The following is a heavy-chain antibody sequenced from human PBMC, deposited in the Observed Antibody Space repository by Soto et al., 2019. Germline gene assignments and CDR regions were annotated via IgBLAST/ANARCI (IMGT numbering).Heavy chain of an antibody. CDR1: GFTFSLFP. D-gene: IGHD2-15*01. Sequence: RGGSLSHSCADSGFTFSLFPMALVRPAPGKGLEWVSCISPSSSYMYYADSVKGRFTTYRDNAKSSVFLQMNSLRPEDTAVYYCAFALVSPEGSYDPWGQGSLVHVS. V-gene: IGHV3-21*01. CDR2: ISPSSSYM. J-gene: IGHJ5*01. CDR3: AFALVSPEGSYDP.